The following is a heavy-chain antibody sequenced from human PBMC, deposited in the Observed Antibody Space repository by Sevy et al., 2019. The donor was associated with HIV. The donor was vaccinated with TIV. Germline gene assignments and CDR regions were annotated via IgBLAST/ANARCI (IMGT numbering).Heavy chain of an antibody. J-gene: IGHJ3*02. CDR3: ARENYDFWSGYYSRSFAFDI. D-gene: IGHD3-3*01. CDR1: GGSISSYY. CDR2: IYYSWST. Sequence: SETLSLTCTVSGGSISSYYWSWIRQPPGKGLEWVGYIYYSWSTNYNASLRSRVTISVDTSKNQFSLKLSSVTAADTAVYYCARENYDFWSGYYSRSFAFDIWGQGTMVTVSS. V-gene: IGHV4-59*01.